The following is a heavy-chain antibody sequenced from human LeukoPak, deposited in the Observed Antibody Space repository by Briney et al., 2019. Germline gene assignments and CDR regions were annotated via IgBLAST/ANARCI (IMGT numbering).Heavy chain of an antibody. J-gene: IGHJ3*02. CDR1: GYTFTNYY. V-gene: IGHV1-46*01. Sequence: ASVTVSFTASGYTFTNYYMHWVRQARGQGLEWMGMINPSGGSTTYAQKFQGRVTMTRDMSTSTVYMELSSLRSEDTAVYYCARSGYSSGGSCHPGAFDIWGQGTVVTVSS. D-gene: IGHD2-15*01. CDR2: INPSGGST. CDR3: ARSGYSSGGSCHPGAFDI.